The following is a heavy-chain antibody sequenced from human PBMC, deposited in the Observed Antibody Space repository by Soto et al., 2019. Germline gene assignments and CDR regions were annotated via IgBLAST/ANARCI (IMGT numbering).Heavy chain of an antibody. J-gene: IGHJ5*02. CDR2: INSDGSST. V-gene: IGHV3-74*01. CDR3: ARGGLVATFTTYNWFDV. CDR1: GFTFSSYW. Sequence: PGGSLRLSCAASGFTFSSYWMHWVRQAPGKGLVWVSRINSDGSSTSYADSVKGRFTISRDNAKNTLYLQMNSLRAEDTAVYYCARGGLVATFTTYNWFDVWGQGTLVTVSS. D-gene: IGHD5-12*01.